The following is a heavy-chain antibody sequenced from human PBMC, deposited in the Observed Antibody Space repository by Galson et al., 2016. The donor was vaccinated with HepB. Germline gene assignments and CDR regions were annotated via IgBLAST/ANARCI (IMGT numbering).Heavy chain of an antibody. CDR1: GFSFNSFP. V-gene: IGHV3-48*02. D-gene: IGHD4-17*01. Sequence: SLRLSCAASGFSFNSFPMNWVRQAPGKGLEWVAHISTGGSTIYYADSVTGRFTISRDNAKDSLYLQMNSLRDEDTAVHYCATPTLIPPVWGQGTMVTVSS. CDR2: ISTGGSTI. J-gene: IGHJ3*01. CDR3: ATPTLIPPV.